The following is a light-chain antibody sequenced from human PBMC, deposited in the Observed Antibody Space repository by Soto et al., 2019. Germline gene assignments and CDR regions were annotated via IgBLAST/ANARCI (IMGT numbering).Light chain of an antibody. J-gene: IGLJ1*01. V-gene: IGLV2-14*01. Sequence: QSALTQPASVSGSPGQSITISCTGTSSDVGGYNYVSWYQQHPGQAPKHMIYDVSNRPSGVSNRFSGSKSGNTASLTSSGLQAENEADYYCSSYTSSSTLYVFGTGTKLTGL. CDR1: SSDVGGYNY. CDR3: SSYTSSSTLYV. CDR2: DVS.